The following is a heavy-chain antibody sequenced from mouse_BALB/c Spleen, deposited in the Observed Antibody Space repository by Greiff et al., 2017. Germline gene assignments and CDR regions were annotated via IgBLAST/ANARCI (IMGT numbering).Heavy chain of an antibody. V-gene: IGHV2-6-7*01. J-gene: IGHJ4*01. CDR1: GFSLTGYG. D-gene: IGHD2-1*01. Sequence: VMLVESGPGLVAPSQSLSITCTVSGFSLTGYGVNWVRQPPGKGLEWLGMIWGDGSTDYNSALKSRLSISKDNSKSQVFLKMNSLQTDDTARYYCARGRSVYYGNHYAMDYWGQGTSVTVSS. CDR3: ARGRSVYYGNHYAMDY. CDR2: IWGDGST.